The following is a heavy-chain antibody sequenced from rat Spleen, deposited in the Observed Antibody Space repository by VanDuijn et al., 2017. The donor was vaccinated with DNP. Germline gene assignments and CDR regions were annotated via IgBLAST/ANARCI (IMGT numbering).Heavy chain of an antibody. CDR1: GFTFNNYW. J-gene: IGHJ4*01. V-gene: IGHV5-31*01. D-gene: IGHD1-11*01. CDR2: ISNSGGTT. Sequence: EVQLVESGGDLVQPGRSLKLSCEASGFTFNNYWMTWIRQIPGKGLEWVASISNSGGTTYFPDSVKGRFTISRDNARNTLYLQMNSLRSEDTATYYCITFEGRNAWGQGTSVTVSS. CDR3: ITFEGRNA.